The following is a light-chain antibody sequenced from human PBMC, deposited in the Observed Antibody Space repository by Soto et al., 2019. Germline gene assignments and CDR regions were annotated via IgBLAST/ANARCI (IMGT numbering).Light chain of an antibody. CDR1: QSIVSY. J-gene: IGKJ2*02. CDR3: QQSYSTPRT. CDR2: IAS. V-gene: IGKV1-39*01. Sequence: DIPMTQSPSSLSVSVGDRVTITCRASQSIVSYLNWYQQKLGKAPKLLIYIASNLQRGVPSRFSGSGSGTHFTLTISNLQPEDFATYYCQQSYSTPRTFGQGTKLEIK.